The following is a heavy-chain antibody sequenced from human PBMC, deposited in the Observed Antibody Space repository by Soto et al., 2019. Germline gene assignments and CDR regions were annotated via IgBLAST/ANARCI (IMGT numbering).Heavy chain of an antibody. CDR2: ISAYNGNT. V-gene: IGHV1-18*01. D-gene: IGHD3-3*01. J-gene: IGHJ4*02. CDR1: GYTFTSYG. Sequence: QVQLVQSGAEVKKPGASVKVSCKASGYTFTSYGISWVRQAPGQGLEWMGWISAYNGNTNYAQKLQGRVTMTTDTSTSTAYMELRSLRSDDTAVYYCARAEKYYDFWSGYYARDGWYFDYWGQGPLVTVSS. CDR3: ARAEKYYDFWSGYYARDGWYFDY.